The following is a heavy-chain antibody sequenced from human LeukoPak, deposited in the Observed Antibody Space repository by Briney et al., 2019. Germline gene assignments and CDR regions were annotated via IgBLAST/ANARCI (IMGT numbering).Heavy chain of an antibody. CDR2: LSGSGYDT. Sequence: GGSLRLSCAASGFTFSSYAMNWVRQAPGKGLEWVSSLSGSGYDTYYADSVKGRFTISRDNSKNTLYLQMGSLRAEDMAVYYCARDVPLDYWGQGTLVTVSS. J-gene: IGHJ4*02. CDR1: GFTFSSYA. V-gene: IGHV3-23*01. CDR3: ARDVPLDY.